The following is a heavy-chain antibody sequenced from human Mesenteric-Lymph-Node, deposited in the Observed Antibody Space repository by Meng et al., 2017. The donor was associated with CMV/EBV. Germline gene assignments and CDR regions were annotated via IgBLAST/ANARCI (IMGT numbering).Heavy chain of an antibody. J-gene: IGHJ4*02. D-gene: IGHD2-2*01. CDR2: ISYDGSNK. Sequence: AASGFTFSSYAMHWVRQAPGKGLEWVAVISYDGSNKYYADSVKGRFTISRDNSKNTVHLQMSSLRSEDTALYYCARKTTTSWYSLDSWGQGALVTVSS. CDR1: GFTFSSYA. V-gene: IGHV3-30*04. CDR3: ARKTTTSWYSLDS.